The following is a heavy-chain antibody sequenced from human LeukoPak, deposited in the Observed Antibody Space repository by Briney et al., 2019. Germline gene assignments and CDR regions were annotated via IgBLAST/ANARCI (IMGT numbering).Heavy chain of an antibody. CDR3: AREGAYYDSSGPRSFDY. CDR1: GGTFSSYA. CDR2: IIPIFGTA. J-gene: IGHJ4*02. V-gene: IGHV1-69*13. Sequence: ASVKVSCKASGGTFSSYAISWVRQAPGQGLEWMGGIIPIFGTANYAQKFQGRVTITADESTSTAYMELSSLRSEDAAVYYCAREGAYYDSSGPRSFDYWGQGTLVTVSS. D-gene: IGHD3-22*01.